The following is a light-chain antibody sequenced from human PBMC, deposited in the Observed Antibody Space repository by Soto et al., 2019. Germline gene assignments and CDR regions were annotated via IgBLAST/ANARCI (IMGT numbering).Light chain of an antibody. CDR3: QTWGTGTLV. Sequence: QLVLTQSPSASASLGASVKLTCTLSSGYSSYAIAWHQQQPEKGPRYLMKLNSDGSHSKRDGIPDRFSGSSSGAERYLTISSLQSEDEADYYCQTWGTGTLVFGGGTKLTVL. CDR2: LNSDGSH. CDR1: SGYSSYA. J-gene: IGLJ2*01. V-gene: IGLV4-69*01.